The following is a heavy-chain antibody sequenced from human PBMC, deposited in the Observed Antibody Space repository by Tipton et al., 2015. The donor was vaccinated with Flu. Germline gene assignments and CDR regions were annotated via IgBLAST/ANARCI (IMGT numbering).Heavy chain of an antibody. CDR1: GGSLTYHF. V-gene: IGHV4-59*08. Sequence: TLSLTCTVSGGSLTYHFWNWIRQPPGKGLEWIGNIYYIGTTNFNPSLKSRVTMSIDTSKNQFSLKLSSVSAADAAVYYCARGGIYYDFWGQGTLVTVSS. D-gene: IGHD1-26*01. CDR3: ARGGIYYDF. J-gene: IGHJ4*02. CDR2: IYYIGTT.